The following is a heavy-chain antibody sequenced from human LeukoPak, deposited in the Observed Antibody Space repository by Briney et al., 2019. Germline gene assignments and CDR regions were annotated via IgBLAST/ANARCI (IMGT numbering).Heavy chain of an antibody. V-gene: IGHV4-4*07. CDR1: GGFISSYK. Sequence: SETLSLTCTVSGGFISSYKWSWIRQPAGKGLEWIGRIYSSGSTNYTPSLKSRVTMSVDTSKNQFSLKLSSVTAADTAVYYCARGIVGATAPDYWGQGALVIVSS. CDR2: IYSSGST. J-gene: IGHJ4*02. CDR3: ARGIVGATAPDY. D-gene: IGHD1-26*01.